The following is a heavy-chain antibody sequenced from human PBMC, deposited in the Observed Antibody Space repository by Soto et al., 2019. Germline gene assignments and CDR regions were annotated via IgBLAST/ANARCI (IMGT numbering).Heavy chain of an antibody. CDR3: AKEIFAAAYAATSALYL. V-gene: IGHV3-23*01. J-gene: IGHJ5*02. D-gene: IGHD3-3*01. CDR2: VDGSGGDT. Sequence: QPGGSLRLSCAASGFTFSSHAMGWLRRAPGTGPECVAFVDGSGGDTSYADSVKGRFTISRDNSDNSLFLDMNSLRAEDTGRYFCAKEIFAAAYAATSALYLWGQGTLVTVSP. CDR1: GFTFSSHA.